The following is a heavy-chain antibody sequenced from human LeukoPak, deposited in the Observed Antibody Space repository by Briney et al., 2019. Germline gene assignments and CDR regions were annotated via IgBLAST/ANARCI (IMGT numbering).Heavy chain of an antibody. CDR1: GGSFSGYY. CDR2: IYHSVST. V-gene: IGHV4-34*01. D-gene: IGHD1-1*01. Sequence: LETLSLTRVVYGGSFSGYYWSWIRQPPGKGLEWVGEIYHSVSTNYNPSLQSRVTISVDTSKNQFSLKLSSVTAADTAVYYCARVSTRKRRTYGMDVWGKGTTFTVSS. J-gene: IGHJ6*04. CDR3: ARVSTRKRRTYGMDV.